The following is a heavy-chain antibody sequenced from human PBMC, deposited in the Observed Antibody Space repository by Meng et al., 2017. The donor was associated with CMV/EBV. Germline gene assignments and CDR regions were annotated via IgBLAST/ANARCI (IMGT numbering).Heavy chain of an antibody. V-gene: IGHV4-59*01. Sequence: GSLRLSCTVSGGSISSYYWSWIRQPPGKGLEWIGYIYYSGSTNYNPSLKSRVTISVDTSKNQFSLKLSSVTAADTAVYYCARQWLLSHFDYWVQGTLVTVSS. CDR3: ARQWLLSHFDY. J-gene: IGHJ4*02. CDR1: GGSISSYY. CDR2: IYYSGST. D-gene: IGHD3-3*01.